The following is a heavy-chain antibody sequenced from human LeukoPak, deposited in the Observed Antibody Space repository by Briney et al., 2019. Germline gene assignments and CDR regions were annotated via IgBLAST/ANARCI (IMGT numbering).Heavy chain of an antibody. Sequence: SETLSLTCTVSGGSISSSGYYWGWVRQPPGKGLEWIGSIDSGGGTHYNPSLKGRFTTSRDTSKNQFSLRLTSVTAADTALYYCARDAGHWDNDYWGQGTLVTVSS. CDR1: GGSISSSGYY. J-gene: IGHJ4*02. D-gene: IGHD7-27*01. CDR2: IDSGGGT. CDR3: ARDAGHWDNDY. V-gene: IGHV4-39*07.